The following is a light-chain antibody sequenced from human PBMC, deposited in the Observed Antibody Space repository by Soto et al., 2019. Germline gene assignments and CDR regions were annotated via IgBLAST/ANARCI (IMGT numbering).Light chain of an antibody. CDR2: DAS. V-gene: IGKV1-5*01. Sequence: DIQMTQSPSTLSASVADRVTITCRASQSLGIWLAWHQQKPGKAPKLLIYDASTLKSGVPSRFSGSGSGTEFTLTISSLQPDDFATYYCQQYHTYSRTFGQGTKVDI. CDR3: QQYHTYSRT. J-gene: IGKJ1*01. CDR1: QSLGIW.